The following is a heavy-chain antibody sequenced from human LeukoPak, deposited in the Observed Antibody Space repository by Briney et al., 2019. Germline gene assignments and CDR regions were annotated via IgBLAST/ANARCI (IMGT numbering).Heavy chain of an antibody. CDR3: ARDFGDYGGYYYMDL. CDR2: ITSISSST. CDR1: EFTLSRFE. J-gene: IGHJ6*03. V-gene: IGHV3-48*03. D-gene: IGHD4-23*01. Sequence: GGSLRLSCTASEFTLSRFEMSWVRQAPGKGLEWVSYITSISSSTYYADFVKGRFTVSRDNAKNSLYLQMNSLTAEDPAIYYCARDFGDYGGYYYMDLWGKGTTVTVSS.